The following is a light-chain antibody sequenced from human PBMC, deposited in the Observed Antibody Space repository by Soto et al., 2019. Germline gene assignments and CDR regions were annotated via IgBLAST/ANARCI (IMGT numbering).Light chain of an antibody. CDR1: QGIDNN. J-gene: IGKJ1*01. CDR3: QHYYSPPPT. V-gene: IGKV1-8*01. CDR2: GAS. Sequence: AIRMTQSPSSFSASTGDRVTITCRASQGIDNNLAWYQRKPGRAPKLLISGASTLQIGVPSRFSGSGSGTEFTLTINYLQSEDFAIYYCQHYYSPPPTFGQGTNVEIK.